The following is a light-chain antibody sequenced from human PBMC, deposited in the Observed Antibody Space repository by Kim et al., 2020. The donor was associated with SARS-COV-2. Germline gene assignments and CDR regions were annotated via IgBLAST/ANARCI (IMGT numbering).Light chain of an antibody. CDR2: GKN. Sequence: SSELTQDPAVSVALGQTVTITCQGDSLRSYYASWYQQKPGQAPLLVIYGKNNRPSGIPDRFSGSNSGNTASLTITGAQAGDEADYYCKSRDSSGSQLGFG. CDR1: SLRSYY. J-gene: IGLJ2*01. V-gene: IGLV3-19*01. CDR3: KSRDSSGSQLG.